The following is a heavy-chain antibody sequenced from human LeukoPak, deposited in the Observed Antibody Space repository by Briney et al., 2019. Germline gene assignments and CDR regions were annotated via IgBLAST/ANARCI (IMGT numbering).Heavy chain of an antibody. D-gene: IGHD3-3*01. CDR3: AKATIFGVVTMYFDY. V-gene: IGHV3-23*01. J-gene: IGHJ4*02. CDR1: GFPFSSYA. Sequence: GGSLRLSCAASGFPFSSYAMSWVRQAPGKGLKWVSAISGSGGSTYYADSVKGRFTISRDNSKNTPYLQMNSLRAEDTAVYYCAKATIFGVVTMYFDYWGQGTLVTVSS. CDR2: ISGSGGST.